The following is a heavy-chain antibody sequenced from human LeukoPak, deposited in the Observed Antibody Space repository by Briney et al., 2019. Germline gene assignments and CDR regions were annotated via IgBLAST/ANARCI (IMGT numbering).Heavy chain of an antibody. D-gene: IGHD2-2*01. V-gene: IGHV1-18*01. CDR3: ARGMSCSSTRCYYYGMDV. Sequence: ASVKVSCKASGYTFTSYGISWVRQAPGQGLEWMGWISAYNGNTNYAQKLQGRVTMTTDTSTSTAYMELRSLRSGDTAVYYCARGMSCSSTRCYYYGMDVWGQGTTVTVSS. CDR1: GYTFTSYG. CDR2: ISAYNGNT. J-gene: IGHJ6*02.